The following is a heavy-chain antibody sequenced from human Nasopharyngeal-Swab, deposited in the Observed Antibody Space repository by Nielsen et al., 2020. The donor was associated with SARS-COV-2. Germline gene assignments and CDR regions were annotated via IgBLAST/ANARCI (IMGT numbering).Heavy chain of an antibody. V-gene: IGHV7-4-1*02. CDR2: ISPNTGTP. CDR3: ARKGRAGAGPINQYFQL. Sequence: ASVKVSCKASGYTFTSFAVDWVRQAPGQGPDWMGWISPNTGTPTYAQGFTGRFVFSLDTSVTTAYLEIISLQVEDTAVYYCARKGRAGAGPINQYFQLWGQGTLVTVSS. J-gene: IGHJ1*01. D-gene: IGHD6-19*01. CDR1: GYTFTSFA.